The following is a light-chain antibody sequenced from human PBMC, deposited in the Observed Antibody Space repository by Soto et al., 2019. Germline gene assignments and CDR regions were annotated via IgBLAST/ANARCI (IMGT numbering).Light chain of an antibody. CDR3: QSYDISLSGVI. J-gene: IGLJ2*01. CDR1: SSNIGAGYD. Sequence: QPVLTQPPSVSGAPGQRVTISCTGSSSNIGAGYDVHWYRQTPGTAPRVLIYGGNNRPSGVPDRFSGSKSGTSASLAITGLQAEDEADYYCQSYDISLSGVIFGGGTKLTVL. V-gene: IGLV1-40*01. CDR2: GGN.